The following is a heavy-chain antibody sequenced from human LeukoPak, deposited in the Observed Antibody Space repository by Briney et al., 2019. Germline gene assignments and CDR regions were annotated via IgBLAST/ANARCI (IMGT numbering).Heavy chain of an antibody. V-gene: IGHV1-18*01. Sequence: ASVKVSCKASGYTFTSYGISWVRQAPGQGLEWMGWISAYNGNTSYAQKLQGRVTMTTDTSTSTAYMELRSLRSDDTAVYYCARDLGDSSGYYYRSSDYWGQGTLVTVSS. CDR3: ARDLGDSSGYYYRSSDY. D-gene: IGHD3-22*01. CDR2: ISAYNGNT. J-gene: IGHJ4*02. CDR1: GYTFTSYG.